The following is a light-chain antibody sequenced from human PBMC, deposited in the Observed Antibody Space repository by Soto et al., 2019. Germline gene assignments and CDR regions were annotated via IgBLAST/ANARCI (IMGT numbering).Light chain of an antibody. CDR1: QVISNY. V-gene: IGKV1-33*01. CDR3: QHYDNLPFT. CDR2: DAS. J-gene: IGKJ3*01. Sequence: DIQMTQSPSSLSASVGDRVTITCQASQVISNYLNWYQQKPGKAPKLLIYDASNLETGVPSRFSGSGSGTDFTFTISSLQPEDIATYYCQHYDNLPFTFGPGTKVDIK.